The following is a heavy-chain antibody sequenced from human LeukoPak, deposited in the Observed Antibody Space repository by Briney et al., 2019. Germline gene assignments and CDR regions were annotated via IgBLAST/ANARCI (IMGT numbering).Heavy chain of an antibody. J-gene: IGHJ5*02. V-gene: IGHV3-23*01. D-gene: IGHD2-21*01. CDR1: GFTFSSYA. CDR3: AKEGFALGLFDP. CDR2: ISDRGSTT. Sequence: WGSLRLSCAVSGFTFSSYAMSWVRQAPGKGLEWVSGISDRGSTTYYADSVKGRFTISRDNSKNTLYLQMNSLRAEDTAVYYCAKEGFALGLFDPWGQGTLVTVSS.